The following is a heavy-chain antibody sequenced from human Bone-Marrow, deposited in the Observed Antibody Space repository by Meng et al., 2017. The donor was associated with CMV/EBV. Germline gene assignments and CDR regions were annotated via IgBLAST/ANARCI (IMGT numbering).Heavy chain of an antibody. CDR3: ARVFASSTRSGYFDY. V-gene: IGHV1-2*02. Sequence: ASVKVSCKASGYTFTGYYMHWVRQAPGQGLEWMGWINPNSGGTNYAQKFQGRVTVTRDTSISTAYMELSRLRSDDTAVYYCARVFASSTRSGYFDYWGQGTLVTVSS. J-gene: IGHJ4*02. D-gene: IGHD2-2*01. CDR1: GYTFTGYY. CDR2: INPNSGGT.